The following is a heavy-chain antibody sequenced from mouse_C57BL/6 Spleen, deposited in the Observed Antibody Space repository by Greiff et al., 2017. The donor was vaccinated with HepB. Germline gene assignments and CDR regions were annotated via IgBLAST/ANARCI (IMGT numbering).Heavy chain of an antibody. J-gene: IGHJ2*01. Sequence: EVKLVESGGDLVKPGGSLKLSCAASGFTFSSYGMYWVRQTPDKRLEWVATISSGGSYIYYPDSVKGRFTISRDNATNTLYLQMSSLKSEDTAMYYCARYYGSSYVDYFDYWGQGTTLTVSS. CDR1: GFTFSSYG. V-gene: IGHV5-6*01. D-gene: IGHD1-1*01. CDR2: ISSGGSYI. CDR3: ARYYGSSYVDYFDY.